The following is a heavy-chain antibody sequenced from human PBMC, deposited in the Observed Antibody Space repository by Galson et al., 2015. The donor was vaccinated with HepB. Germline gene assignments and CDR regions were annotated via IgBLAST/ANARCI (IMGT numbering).Heavy chain of an antibody. V-gene: IGHV3-7*05. CDR1: GFISSMYW. Sequence: SLRLSCAASGFISSMYWMNWVRQAPGKGLEWVANIKEDGSENNYVDSVKGRFTISRDNAKNSLYLQMNRLRAEDTAVYYCARVKRGEWYSYYYYGMDVWGQGTTVTVSS. CDR3: ARVKRGEWYSYYYYGMDV. CDR2: IKEDGSEN. J-gene: IGHJ6*02. D-gene: IGHD3-10*01.